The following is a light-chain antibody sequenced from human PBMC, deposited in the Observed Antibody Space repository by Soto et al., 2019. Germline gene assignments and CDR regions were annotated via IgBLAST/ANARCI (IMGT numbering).Light chain of an antibody. CDR2: GAS. Sequence: ELVLTQAPGTLSLSPGEKATLSCRASQSVISNYLAWYQQKPGQAPRLLIYGASSRATGIPDRFSGSGSETDFTLTISRLEPEDFAVYYCQQYGKTTWTFGQGTKVEI. J-gene: IGKJ1*01. CDR3: QQYGKTTWT. CDR1: QSVISNY. V-gene: IGKV3-20*01.